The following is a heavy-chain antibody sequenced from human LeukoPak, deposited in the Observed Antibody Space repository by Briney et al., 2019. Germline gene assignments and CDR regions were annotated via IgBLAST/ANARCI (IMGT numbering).Heavy chain of an antibody. CDR3: AIVPHSGYCCGGSRPHYFDY. D-gene: IGHD2-15*01. Sequence: PGGSLRLSCAASGFTFSSYSMHWVRQAPGKGREWVAFISNGGSNKYYADSGTGPFTISRDNTKNTLYLQTNSLRAEDTAVYYCAIVPHSGYCCGGSRPHYFDYWGQGTLVSVSS. CDR1: GFTFSSYS. CDR2: ISNGGSNK. V-gene: IGHV3-30-3*01. J-gene: IGHJ4*02.